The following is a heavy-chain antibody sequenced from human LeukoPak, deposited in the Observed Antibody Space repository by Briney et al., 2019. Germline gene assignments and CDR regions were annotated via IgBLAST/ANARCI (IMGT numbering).Heavy chain of an antibody. V-gene: IGHV3-33*08. CDR2: IWHDGGKR. J-gene: IGHJ5*02. CDR3: ARDADTSEFFSWLDL. CDR1: GFTYSSYG. D-gene: IGHD3-22*01. Sequence: PGRSLRLSCAASGFTYSSYGMHWVRQAPGKGLEWVALIWHDGGKRYYADSVKGRFTISRDNSKNTLYLQMTTLRAEDTAVYYCARDADTSEFFSWLDLWGQGTLVTVSS.